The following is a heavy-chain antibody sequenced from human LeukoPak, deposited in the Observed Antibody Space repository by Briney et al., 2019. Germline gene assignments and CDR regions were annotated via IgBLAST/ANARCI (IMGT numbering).Heavy chain of an antibody. V-gene: IGHV3-23*01. CDR1: GFTFSSYA. CDR3: AKDGPYCSSTSCYSDY. CDR2: ISGSGGST. Sequence: PGGSLRLSCAASGFTFSSYAMSWVRQAPGKGLEWVSAISGSGGSTYYADSVKGRFTISRDNSKNTLYLQMNSLRAEDTAVYYCAKDGPYCSSTSCYSDYWGQGTLVTVSS. J-gene: IGHJ4*02. D-gene: IGHD2-2*02.